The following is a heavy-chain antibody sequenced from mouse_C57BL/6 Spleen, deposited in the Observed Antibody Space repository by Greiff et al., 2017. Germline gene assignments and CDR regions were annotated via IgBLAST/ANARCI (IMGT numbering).Heavy chain of an antibody. CDR3: ARGGYGRGRFAY. CDR1: GYTFTSYW. V-gene: IGHV1-69*01. D-gene: IGHD1-1*01. Sequence: QVQLQQPGAELVMPGASVKLSCKASGYTFTSYWMHWVKQRPGQGLEWIGEIDPSDSYTNYNQKFQGKSTLTVDKSSSTAYLQLSSLTSEDAAVYYCARGGYGRGRFAYWGQGTLVTVSA. CDR2: IDPSDSYT. J-gene: IGHJ3*01.